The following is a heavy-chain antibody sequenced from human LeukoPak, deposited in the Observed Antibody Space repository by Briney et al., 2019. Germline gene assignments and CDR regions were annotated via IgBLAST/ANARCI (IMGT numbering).Heavy chain of an antibody. CDR3: AKALYYYDSSGYLDY. D-gene: IGHD3-22*01. V-gene: IGHV3-23*01. J-gene: IGHJ4*02. CDR2: IRGGGGST. Sequence: GGSLRLSCAASGFTFSSYAMSWVRQAPGKGLEWVSAIRGGGGSTYYAGSVKGRFTTSRDNSNTTMYLQLNSPRAEDTAVYYCAKALYYYDSSGYLDYWGQGTLVTVSS. CDR1: GFTFSSYA.